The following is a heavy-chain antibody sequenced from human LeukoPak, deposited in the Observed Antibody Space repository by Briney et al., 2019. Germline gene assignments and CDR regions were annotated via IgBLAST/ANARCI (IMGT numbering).Heavy chain of an antibody. CDR2: INSDGSST. J-gene: IGHJ3*02. CDR1: GFTFSSYW. V-gene: IGHV3-74*01. D-gene: IGHD3-22*01. CDR3: ARPSGSGYPTDGNAFDI. Sequence: GGSLRLSCAASGFTFSSYWMHWVRQAPGKGLVWVSRINSDGSSTSYADSVKGRFTISRDNAKNTLYLQMNSLRAEDTAVYYCARPSGSGYPTDGNAFDIWGQGTMVTVSS.